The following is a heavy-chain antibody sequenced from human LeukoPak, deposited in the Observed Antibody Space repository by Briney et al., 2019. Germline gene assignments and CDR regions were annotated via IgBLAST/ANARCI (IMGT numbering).Heavy chain of an antibody. V-gene: IGHV3-33*06. CDR2: IWYDGSNK. J-gene: IGHJ4*02. CDR3: AKEPAANPLDY. D-gene: IGHD2-2*01. CDR1: GFTFSSYG. Sequence: GGSLRLSCAASGFTFSSYGMHWVRQAPGKGLEWVAVIWYDGSNKYYADSVKGRFTISRDNSNNTLYLQMNSLRAEDTAVYYCAKEPAANPLDYWGQGTLVTVSS.